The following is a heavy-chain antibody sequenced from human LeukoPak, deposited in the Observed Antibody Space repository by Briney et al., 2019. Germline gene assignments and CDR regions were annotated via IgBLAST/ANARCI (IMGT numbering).Heavy chain of an antibody. V-gene: IGHV3-7*01. CDR1: GFTFNRYW. CDR3: ARDPAALWFGEGIV. CDR2: IKQDGSAK. Sequence: PGGSLSLSCAASGFTFNRYWMSWVRQAPGKGLQWVANIKQDGSAKYYVDSVKGRFTISRDNAKNSLYLQMNSLRAEDTAVYYCARDPAALWFGEGIVWGQGTLVTVSS. D-gene: IGHD3-10*01. J-gene: IGHJ4*02.